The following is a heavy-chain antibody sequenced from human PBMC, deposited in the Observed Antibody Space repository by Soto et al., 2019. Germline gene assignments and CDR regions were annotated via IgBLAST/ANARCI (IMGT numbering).Heavy chain of an antibody. CDR3: ARDRGDHVS. CDR2: IWYDGGNK. Sequence: VAVIWYDGGNKYYADSVKGRFTISRDNSKNTLYLQMNSLRAEDTAVYYCARDRGDHVSWGQGTLVTVSS. J-gene: IGHJ4*02. D-gene: IGHD2-21*01. V-gene: IGHV3-33*01.